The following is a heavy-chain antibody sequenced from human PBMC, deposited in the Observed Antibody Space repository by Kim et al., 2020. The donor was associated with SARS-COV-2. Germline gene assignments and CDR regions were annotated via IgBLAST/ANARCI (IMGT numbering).Heavy chain of an antibody. V-gene: IGHV4-59*01. Sequence: SETLSLTCTVSGGSISSYYWSWIRQPPGKGLEWIGYIYYSGSTNYNPSLKSRVTISVDTSKNQFSLKLSSVTAADTAVYYCARSLTTVTTVHYYYGMDVWGQGTTVTVSS. CDR1: GGSISSYY. J-gene: IGHJ6*02. D-gene: IGHD4-17*01. CDR2: IYYSGST. CDR3: ARSLTTVTTVHYYYGMDV.